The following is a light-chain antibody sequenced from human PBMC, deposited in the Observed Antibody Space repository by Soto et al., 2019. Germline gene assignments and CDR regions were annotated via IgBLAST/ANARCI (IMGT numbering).Light chain of an antibody. CDR1: SSNIGAGYD. CDR2: GNS. J-gene: IGLJ1*01. V-gene: IGLV1-40*01. Sequence: QSVLTQPPSVSGAPGQRVIISCTGSSSNIGAGYDVHWYQQLPGTAPKLLIYGNSNRPSGVPDRFSGSKSGTSASLAITGLQAEDEADYYCQSYDSSLRVFGTGTKVTVL. CDR3: QSYDSSLRV.